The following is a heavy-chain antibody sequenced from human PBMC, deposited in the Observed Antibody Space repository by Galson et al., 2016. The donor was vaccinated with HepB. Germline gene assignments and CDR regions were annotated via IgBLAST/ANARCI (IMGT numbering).Heavy chain of an antibody. CDR2: IFWDGDK. CDR3: ALPQSGGFDP. V-gene: IGHV2-5*02. CDR1: GFSLSTSGMG. D-gene: IGHD1-26*01. J-gene: IGHJ5*02. Sequence: PALVKPTQTLTLTCTFSGFSLSTSGMGVGWIRQPPGKALEWLALIFWDGDKRYSPSLKSRLTITKNTSKNQVVLTMTNVDPVDTATYYCALPQSGGFDPWGQGTLVTVSS.